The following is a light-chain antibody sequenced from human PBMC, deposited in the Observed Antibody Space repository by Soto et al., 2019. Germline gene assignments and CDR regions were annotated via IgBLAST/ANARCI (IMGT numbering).Light chain of an antibody. V-gene: IGKV3-15*01. CDR2: GAS. Sequence: EIVMTQSPATLSVSPAERATLSCRASQSVSSNLAWYQQKPGQAPRLLIYGASTRATGIPARFSGSGSGTEFTLTISSLQSEDFAVYYCQQYNNWGTFGQGTKVEIK. J-gene: IGKJ1*01. CDR1: QSVSSN. CDR3: QQYNNWGT.